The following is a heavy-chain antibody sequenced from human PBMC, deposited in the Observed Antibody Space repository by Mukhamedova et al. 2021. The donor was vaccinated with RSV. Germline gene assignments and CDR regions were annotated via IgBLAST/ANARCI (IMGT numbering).Heavy chain of an antibody. J-gene: IGHJ2*01. V-gene: IGHV3-13*01. CDR3: ARDRSTRRDLDNYLDL. D-gene: IGHD1-26*01. Sequence: GCDGETLYPDSLRGRFTISRENANNFLFFQMNSLRAEETAAHYCARDRSTRRDLDNYLDLWGRGTLVTVSS. CDR2: GCDGET.